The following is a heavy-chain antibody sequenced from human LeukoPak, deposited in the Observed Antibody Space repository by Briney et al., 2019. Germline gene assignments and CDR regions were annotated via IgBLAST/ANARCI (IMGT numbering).Heavy chain of an antibody. D-gene: IGHD6-13*01. CDR1: GFTFSSNY. CDR3: AGAQQPIALFDY. Sequence: GGSLRLSCAASGFTFSSNYMSWVRQAPGKGLEWVSVIYSGGSTYYADSVKGRFTISRDNSKNTLYLQMNSLRAEDTAVYYCAGAQQPIALFDYWGQGTLVTVSS. V-gene: IGHV3-53*01. J-gene: IGHJ4*02. CDR2: IYSGGST.